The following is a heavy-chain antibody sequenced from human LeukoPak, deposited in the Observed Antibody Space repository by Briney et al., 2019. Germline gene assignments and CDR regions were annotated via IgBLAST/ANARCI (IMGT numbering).Heavy chain of an antibody. J-gene: IGHJ3*02. Sequence: SVKVSCKASGGTFSSYAISWVRQAPGQGLEWMGGIIPIFGTANYAQKFQGRVTITVDKSTSTAYMELSSLRSEDTAVYYCAREWLEGLNAFDIWGQGTMVTVSS. CDR3: AREWLEGLNAFDI. D-gene: IGHD5-18*01. V-gene: IGHV1-69*06. CDR1: GGTFSSYA. CDR2: IIPIFGTA.